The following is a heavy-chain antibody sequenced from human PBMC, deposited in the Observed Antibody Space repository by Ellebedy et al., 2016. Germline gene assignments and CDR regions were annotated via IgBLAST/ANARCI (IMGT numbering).Heavy chain of an antibody. D-gene: IGHD3-10*01. Sequence: SETLSLTCTVSGYSISSGYYWGWIRQPPGKGLEWIGSIYHSGSTYYNPSLKSRVTISVDTSKNQFSLKLSSVTAADTAVYYCARGSGSGSYYGLYYYYYYMDVWGKGTTVTVSS. J-gene: IGHJ6*03. CDR3: ARGSGSGSYYGLYYYYYYMDV. CDR2: IYHSGST. V-gene: IGHV4-38-2*02. CDR1: GYSISSGYY.